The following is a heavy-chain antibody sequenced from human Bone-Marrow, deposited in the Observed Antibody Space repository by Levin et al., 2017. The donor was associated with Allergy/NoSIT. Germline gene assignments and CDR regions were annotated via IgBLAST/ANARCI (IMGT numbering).Heavy chain of an antibody. D-gene: IGHD1-20*01. V-gene: IGHV4-30-2*01. Sequence: SPTLSLTCDVSGGSLSSGGSSWSWIRQPPERGLEWIGEISHSGRTHYNPSLESRVTISVDKSKSQFYLKLNSVTAADTAVYYCASTITLIRGGLDAYDVWGQGTMVSASS. CDR1: GGSLSSGGSS. J-gene: IGHJ3*01. CDR3: ASTITLIRGGLDAYDV. CDR2: ISHSGRT.